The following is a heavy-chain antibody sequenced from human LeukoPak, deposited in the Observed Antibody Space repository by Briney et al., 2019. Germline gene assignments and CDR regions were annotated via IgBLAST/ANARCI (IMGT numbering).Heavy chain of an antibody. CDR3: ARETSQKGAHYMDV. J-gene: IGHJ6*03. D-gene: IGHD3-16*01. Sequence: PSETLSLTCIVSGGSISSSSYHWGWIRQPPGMGLEWIGSIYYSGSTNYNPSLKSRVTISVDTSKNQFSLKLSSVTAADTAVYYCARETSQKGAHYMDVWGKGTTVTISS. CDR1: GGSISSSSYH. V-gene: IGHV4-39*07. CDR2: IYYSGST.